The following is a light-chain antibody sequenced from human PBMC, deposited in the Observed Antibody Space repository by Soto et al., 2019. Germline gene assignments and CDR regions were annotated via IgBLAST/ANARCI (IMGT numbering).Light chain of an antibody. V-gene: IGKV3-11*01. Sequence: EIVLTQSPATLSLSPGERATLSCRASQSVSIYLAWYQQKPGQAPRLLIYDASNRATGIPARFSGSGSGTDFTLTNSSLEPEDFAVYYCQQRSKSFGGGTKVEIK. CDR3: QQRSKS. CDR1: QSVSIY. CDR2: DAS. J-gene: IGKJ4*01.